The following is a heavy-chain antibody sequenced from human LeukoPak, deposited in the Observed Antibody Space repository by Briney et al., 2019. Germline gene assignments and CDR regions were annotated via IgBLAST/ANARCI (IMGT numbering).Heavy chain of an antibody. Sequence: GGSLRLSCEVYGLMFRDAWVSWVRQAPGKGLEWVGRIKSQGGGGTRDYGAPVKGRFSISRDDSRNTIYLQMKSLKTEDTGIYYCTHISSVPDRFTSWGQGTLVTVSS. CDR1: GLMFRDAW. CDR3: THISSVPDRFTS. V-gene: IGHV3-15*01. CDR2: IKSQGGGGTR. J-gene: IGHJ5*02. D-gene: IGHD2-21*01.